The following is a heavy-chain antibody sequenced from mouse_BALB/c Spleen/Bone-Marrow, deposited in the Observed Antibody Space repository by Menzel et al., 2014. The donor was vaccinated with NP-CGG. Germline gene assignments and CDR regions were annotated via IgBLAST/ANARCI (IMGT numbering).Heavy chain of an antibody. V-gene: IGHV1S127*01. J-gene: IGHJ2*01. CDR3: TIPTARACFDY. CDR2: IDPSDSYT. D-gene: IGHD3-2*01. CDR1: GYTFTSYW. Sequence: VQLQQSGAELVKPGASVKMSCKASGYTFTSYWMHWVKQRPGQGLEWIGVIDPSDSYTSYNQKFKGKATLTVDTSSSTAYMQLSSLTSEDSAVYYCTIPTARACFDYWGQGTTRTVSS.